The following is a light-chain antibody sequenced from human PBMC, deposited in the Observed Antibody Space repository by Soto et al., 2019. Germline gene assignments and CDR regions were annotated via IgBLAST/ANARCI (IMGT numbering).Light chain of an antibody. CDR3: QQYGSSRWT. J-gene: IGKJ1*01. Sequence: PGERATLSCRASQSVSSTYLAWYQQKPGQAPRPLFSAASSRATGTPDRFSGSGSGTDFTLTISRLEPEDFAVYYCQQYGSSRWTFGQGTKVEIK. CDR1: QSVSSTY. V-gene: IGKV3-20*01. CDR2: AAS.